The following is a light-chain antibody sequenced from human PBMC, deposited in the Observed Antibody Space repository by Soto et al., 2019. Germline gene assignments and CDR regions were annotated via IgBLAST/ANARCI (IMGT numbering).Light chain of an antibody. V-gene: IGKV2-30*02. CDR3: MQAIYWPFT. CDR2: KVS. Sequence: DIVLTQTPLSSPVTLGQPASISCRSSQSLVHSDGNTYLSWLHQRPGQSPRLLIYKVSNRDTGVPVRFSGSGSGTDFTLKISRVEAEDVGVYFCMQAIYWPFTFGPGTKVDIK. J-gene: IGKJ3*01. CDR1: QSLVHSDGNTY.